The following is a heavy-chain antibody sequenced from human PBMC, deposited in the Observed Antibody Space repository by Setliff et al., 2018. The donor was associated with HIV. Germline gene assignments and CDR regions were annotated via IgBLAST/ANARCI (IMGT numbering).Heavy chain of an antibody. CDR3: ARWEQLVASCFDY. Sequence: TLSLTCAVYGGSFSGHYWSWIRQPPGKGPEWIGEINHSGSTNYNPSLKSRVTISVDTSKNQFSLSLRSVTTADTGTYFCARWEQLVASCFDYWGHGALVTVSS. CDR1: GGSFSGHY. V-gene: IGHV4-34*01. CDR2: INHSGST. D-gene: IGHD1-26*01. J-gene: IGHJ4*01.